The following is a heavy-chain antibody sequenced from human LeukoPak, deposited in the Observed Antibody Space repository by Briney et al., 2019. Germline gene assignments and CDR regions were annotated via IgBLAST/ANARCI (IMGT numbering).Heavy chain of an antibody. J-gene: IGHJ4*02. Sequence: GESLKISCKGSGYSFTSYWIGWVRQMPGKGLEWMGIIYPGDSDTRYSPSFQGQVTIPADKSISTAYLQWSSLKASDTAMYYCARQTNYDSSGYYRPFDYWGQGTLVTVSS. CDR3: ARQTNYDSSGYYRPFDY. V-gene: IGHV5-51*01. CDR2: IYPGDSDT. CDR1: GYSFTSYW. D-gene: IGHD3-22*01.